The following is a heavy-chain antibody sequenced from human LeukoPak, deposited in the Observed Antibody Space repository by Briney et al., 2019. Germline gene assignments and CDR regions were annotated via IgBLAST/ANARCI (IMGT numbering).Heavy chain of an antibody. D-gene: IGHD4-23*01. CDR1: GFTFSNYW. CDR2: INTDGTST. J-gene: IGHJ4*02. CDR3: AREAVGGLVY. Sequence: GGSLRLSCAASGFTFSNYWMHWVRQAPGKGLVWVSLINTDGTSTTYADSVKGRFTISRDNAKNTLYLQMNSLRAEDTAVYYCAREAVGGLVYWGQGTLVTVSS. V-gene: IGHV3-74*01.